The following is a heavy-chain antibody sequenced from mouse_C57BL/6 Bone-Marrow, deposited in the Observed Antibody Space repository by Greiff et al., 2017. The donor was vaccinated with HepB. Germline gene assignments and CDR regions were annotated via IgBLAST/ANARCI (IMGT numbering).Heavy chain of an antibody. Sequence: VQLQQSGTVLARPGASVKMSCKTSGYTFTSYWMHWVKQRPGQGLEWIGAIYPGNSDTSYNQKFKGKAKLTAVTSASTAYMELSSLTNEDSAVYYCTRRDYDVDWYFDVWGTGTTVTVSS. D-gene: IGHD2-4*01. CDR1: GYTFTSYW. CDR3: TRRDYDVDWYFDV. J-gene: IGHJ1*03. CDR2: IYPGNSDT. V-gene: IGHV1-5*01.